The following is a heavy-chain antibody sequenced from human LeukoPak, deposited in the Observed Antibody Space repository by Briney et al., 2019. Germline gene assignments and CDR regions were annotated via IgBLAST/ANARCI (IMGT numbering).Heavy chain of an antibody. CDR1: GFTFGDYA. CDR2: IRSKAYGGTT. CDR3: TRAKYQLLYLSDY. Sequence: GGSLRLSCTASGFTFGDYAMSWVRQAPGEGLEWVGFIRSKAYGGTTEYAASVKGRFTISRDDSKSIAYLQMNSLKTEDTAVYYCTRAKYQLLYLSDYWGQGTLVTVSS. J-gene: IGHJ4*02. D-gene: IGHD2-2*02. V-gene: IGHV3-49*04.